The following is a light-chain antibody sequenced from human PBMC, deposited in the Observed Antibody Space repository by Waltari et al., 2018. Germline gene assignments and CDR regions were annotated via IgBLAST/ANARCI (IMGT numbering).Light chain of an antibody. J-gene: IGLJ2*01. V-gene: IGLV1-47*01. CDR3: AAWDDSLSGVV. CDR1: SPNTGSNY. Sequence: QSLLTQPPSASGTPGQRVTISCSGSSPNTGSNYVYWYQQLPGTAPKLLVYRNNQRPSGVPDRCSGSKSGTSASLAISGLRSEDEADYYCAAWDDSLSGVVFGGGTKLTVL. CDR2: RNN.